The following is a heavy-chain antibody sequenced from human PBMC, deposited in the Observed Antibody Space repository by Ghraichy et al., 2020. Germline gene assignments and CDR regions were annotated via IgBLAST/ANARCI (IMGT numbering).Heavy chain of an antibody. V-gene: IGHV4-30-4*01. Sequence: SETLSLTCTVSGGSISSGDYYWSWIRQPPGKGLEWIGYIYYSGSTYYNPSLKSRVTISVDTSKNQFSLKLSSVTAADTAVYYCAREHEYCTNGVYYRLGMDVWGQGTTVTVSS. CDR1: GGSISSGDYY. CDR3: AREHEYCTNGVYYRLGMDV. J-gene: IGHJ6*02. CDR2: IYYSGST. D-gene: IGHD2-8*01.